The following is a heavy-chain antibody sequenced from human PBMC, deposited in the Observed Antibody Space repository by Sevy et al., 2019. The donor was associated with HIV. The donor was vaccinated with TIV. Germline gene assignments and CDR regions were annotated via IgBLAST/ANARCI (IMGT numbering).Heavy chain of an antibody. CDR1: GFTFSSYS. D-gene: IGHD3-22*01. CDR3: ARERQMYDSSGYYFHFDY. V-gene: IGHV3-48*02. Sequence: GGYLRLSCAASGFTFSSYSMNWVRQAPGKGLERVSYISRRSSTIYYADSVKGRFTISRDNAKNSLYLQMNSLRDEDTAVYYCARERQMYDSSGYYFHFDYWGQGTLVTVSS. CDR2: ISRRSSTI. J-gene: IGHJ4*02.